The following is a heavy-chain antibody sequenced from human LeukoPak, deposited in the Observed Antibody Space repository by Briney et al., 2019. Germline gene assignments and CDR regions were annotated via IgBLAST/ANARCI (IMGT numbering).Heavy chain of an antibody. CDR1: GFTFRSYG. Sequence: GRSLRLSCAASGFTFRSYGMHWVRQAPGKGLEWVAVIWYGGSNKYYADSVKGRFTISRDNPKNTLYLQMNSLRAEDTAVYYCAKMGKCGSTSCFLDYWGQGTLVTVSS. CDR3: AKMGKCGSTSCFLDY. D-gene: IGHD2-2*01. V-gene: IGHV3-30*18. CDR2: IWYGGSNK. J-gene: IGHJ4*02.